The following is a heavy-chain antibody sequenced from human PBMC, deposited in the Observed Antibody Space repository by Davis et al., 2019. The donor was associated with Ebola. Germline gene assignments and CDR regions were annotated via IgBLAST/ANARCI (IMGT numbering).Heavy chain of an antibody. CDR1: GYTFIGYY. V-gene: IGHV1-18*04. Sequence: AASVKVSCKAFGYTFIGYYMHWGRQAPGQGLEWMGWFSAYNGNTNYAQKLQGRVTMTTDTSTSTAYMELRSLRSDDTAVYYCATGWGELLGDYWGQGTLVTVSS. D-gene: IGHD1-26*01. J-gene: IGHJ4*02. CDR2: FSAYNGNT. CDR3: ATGWGELLGDY.